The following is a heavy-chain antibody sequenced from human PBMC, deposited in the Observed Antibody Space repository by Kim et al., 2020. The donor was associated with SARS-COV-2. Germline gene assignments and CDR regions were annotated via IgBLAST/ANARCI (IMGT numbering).Heavy chain of an antibody. CDR1: GFNFRSYA. CDR3: ARDPGYSSGWYYYYNGMDG. V-gene: IGHV3-30*04. D-gene: IGHD6-19*01. CDR2: ISHDGSNK. Sequence: GGSLRLSCAASGFNFRSYAMHWVRQAPGKGLEWVSVISHDGSNKNYADSVKGRFTISRDNSKNTLYLQMNSLRAEDTAVYYCARDPGYSSGWYYYYNGMDGGGQGTTVTVSS. J-gene: IGHJ6*02.